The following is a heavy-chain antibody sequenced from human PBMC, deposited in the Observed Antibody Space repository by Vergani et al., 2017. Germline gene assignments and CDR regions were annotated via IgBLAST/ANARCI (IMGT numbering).Heavy chain of an antibody. V-gene: IGHV3-33*01. J-gene: IGHJ6*02. Sequence: QVQLVESGGGVVQPGRSLRLSCAASGFTFSSYGMHWVRQAPGTGLEWVAVIWYDGSNKYYADSVKGRFTISRDNSKNTLYLQMNSLRAEDTAVYYCARDGRLFYGSGVRYYYYGMDVWGQGTTVTVSS. CDR1: GFTFSSYG. D-gene: IGHD3-10*01. CDR3: ARDGRLFYGSGVRYYYYGMDV. CDR2: IWYDGSNK.